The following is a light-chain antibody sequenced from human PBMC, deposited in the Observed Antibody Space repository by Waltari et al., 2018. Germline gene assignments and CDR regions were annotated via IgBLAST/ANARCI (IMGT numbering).Light chain of an antibody. Sequence: TCRSSNSITSHLDWFQQQPGRAPKLLIHTASSLQSGVPSRFSGSGSGTQCTLTISSLQPEDFATYFCQQSYITPYTFGQGTKVEIK. J-gene: IGKJ2*01. CDR3: QQSYITPYT. V-gene: IGKV1-39*01. CDR2: TAS. CDR1: NSITSH.